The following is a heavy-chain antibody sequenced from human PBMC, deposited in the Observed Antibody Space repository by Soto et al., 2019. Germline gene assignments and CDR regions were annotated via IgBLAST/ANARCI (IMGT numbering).Heavy chain of an antibody. D-gene: IGHD3-22*01. CDR3: ARGLAMVIYPQFDY. Sequence: ASVKVSCKASGGTFSSYAISWVRQAPGQGLEWMGGIIPIFGTANYAQKFQGRVTITADESTSTAYMELSSLRSEDTAVYYCARGLAMVIYPQFDYWGQGTLVTVSS. CDR2: IIPIFGTA. CDR1: GGTFSSYA. V-gene: IGHV1-69*13. J-gene: IGHJ4*02.